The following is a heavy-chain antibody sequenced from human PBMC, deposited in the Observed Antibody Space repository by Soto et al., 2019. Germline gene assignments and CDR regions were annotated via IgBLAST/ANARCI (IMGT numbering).Heavy chain of an antibody. Sequence: SVKVSCKASGFTFTSSAVQWVRQARGQRLEWIGWIVVGSGNTNYAQKFQERVTITRDMSTSTAYMELSSLRSEDTAVYYCAALPDIVLVPAAMGGGFYYYGMDVWGQGTTVTVSS. D-gene: IGHD2-2*01. CDR1: GFTFTSSA. V-gene: IGHV1-58*01. CDR2: IVVGSGNT. CDR3: AALPDIVLVPAAMGGGFYYYGMDV. J-gene: IGHJ6*02.